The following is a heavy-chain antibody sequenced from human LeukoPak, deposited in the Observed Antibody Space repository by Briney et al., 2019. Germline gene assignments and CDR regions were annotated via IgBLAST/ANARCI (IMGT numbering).Heavy chain of an antibody. CDR3: ARVGYYYDSSGYRWFDP. Sequence: SETLSLTCTVSGGSISSSSYYWGWIRQPPGKGLEWIGYIYYSGSTNYNPSFKSRVTISVDTSKNQFSLELSSVTAADTAVYYCARVGYYYDSSGYRWFDPWGQGTLVTVSS. J-gene: IGHJ5*02. CDR2: IYYSGST. V-gene: IGHV4-61*05. CDR1: GGSISSSSYY. D-gene: IGHD3-22*01.